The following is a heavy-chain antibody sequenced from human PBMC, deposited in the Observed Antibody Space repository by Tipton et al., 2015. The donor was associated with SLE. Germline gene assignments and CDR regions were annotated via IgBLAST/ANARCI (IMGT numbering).Heavy chain of an antibody. D-gene: IGHD3-22*01. CDR2: IYTSGST. J-gene: IGHJ4*02. CDR3: ARTYYYDSSGYYLYYFDY. V-gene: IGHV4-61*09. CDR1: GGSISSSSYY. Sequence: LRLSCTVSGGSISSSSYYWSWIRQPAGKGLEWIGHIYTSGSTNYNPSLKSRVTISVDTSKNQFSLKLSSVTAADTAVYYCARTYYYDSSGYYLYYFDYWGQGTLVTVSS.